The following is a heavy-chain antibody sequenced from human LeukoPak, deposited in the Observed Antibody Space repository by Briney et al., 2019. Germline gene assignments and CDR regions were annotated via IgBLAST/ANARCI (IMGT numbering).Heavy chain of an antibody. Sequence: PSETLSLTCTVSGGSISSYYWSWIRQPPGKGLEWIGYIYYSGSTNYNPSLKSRVTISVDTSKNQFSLKLSSVTAADTAVYYCARANYGYFDWSHYLPHAFDIWGQGTMVTVSS. J-gene: IGHJ3*02. CDR1: GGSISSYY. CDR2: IYYSGST. CDR3: ARANYGYFDWSHYLPHAFDI. V-gene: IGHV4-59*01. D-gene: IGHD3-9*01.